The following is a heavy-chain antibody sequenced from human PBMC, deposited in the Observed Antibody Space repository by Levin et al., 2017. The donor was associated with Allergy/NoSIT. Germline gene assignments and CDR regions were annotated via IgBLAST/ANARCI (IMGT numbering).Heavy chain of an antibody. D-gene: IGHD3-9*01. Sequence: SCAASGFTFSSYAMSWVRQAPGKGLEWVSAISGSGGSTYYADSVKGRFTISRDNSKNTLYLQMNSLRAEDTAVYYCARLRYFDWLLSYNWFDPWGQGTLVTVSS. CDR1: GFTFSSYA. V-gene: IGHV3-23*01. CDR2: ISGSGGST. J-gene: IGHJ5*02. CDR3: ARLRYFDWLLSYNWFDP.